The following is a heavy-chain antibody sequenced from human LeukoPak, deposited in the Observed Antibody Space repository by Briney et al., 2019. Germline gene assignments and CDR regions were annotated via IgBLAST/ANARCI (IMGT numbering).Heavy chain of an antibody. CDR2: ISGSGGDR. CDR1: GFTFSSYA. Sequence: GGSLRLSCAGSGFTFSSYAMSWVRQAPGKGLEWVSAISGSGGDRYYADSVKGRFTISRDNSKNTVYLQMNSLRAEDSAVYYCAKNYGSGSSVKYYYYMDVWGKGTTVTVSS. D-gene: IGHD3-10*01. V-gene: IGHV3-23*01. CDR3: AKNYGSGSSVKYYYYMDV. J-gene: IGHJ6*03.